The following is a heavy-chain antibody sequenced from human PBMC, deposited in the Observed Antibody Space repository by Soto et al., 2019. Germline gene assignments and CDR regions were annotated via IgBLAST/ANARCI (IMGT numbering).Heavy chain of an antibody. CDR3: ATPGDYGDDPDAFDI. Sequence: QLQLRESGPGLVKPSETLSLTCTVSGGSISSSTYYWGWIRQPPGKGLEWIGSIYYSGGAYYNPSLNSRVTISVDTSTTQFSLKVRSVTAADTAVYYCATPGDYGDDPDAFDIWGQGTMVTVSS. J-gene: IGHJ3*02. D-gene: IGHD4-17*01. V-gene: IGHV4-39*01. CDR1: GGSISSSTYY. CDR2: IYYSGGA.